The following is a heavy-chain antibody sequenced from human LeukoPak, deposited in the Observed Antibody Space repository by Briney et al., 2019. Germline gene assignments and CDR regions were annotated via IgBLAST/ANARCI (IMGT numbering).Heavy chain of an antibody. CDR2: LSVSGTNT. Sequence: GESLRLSCAASGFTFSSYAMSWVRQAPGKGLEWVSGLSVSGTNTSNADSVKGRFTISRDNPRNTLYLQMNSLRAEDTALYYCAIMHPYYDGNGYWVQWGQGTLVTVSS. J-gene: IGHJ4*02. D-gene: IGHD3-22*01. V-gene: IGHV3-23*01. CDR1: GFTFSSYA. CDR3: AIMHPYYDGNGYWVQ.